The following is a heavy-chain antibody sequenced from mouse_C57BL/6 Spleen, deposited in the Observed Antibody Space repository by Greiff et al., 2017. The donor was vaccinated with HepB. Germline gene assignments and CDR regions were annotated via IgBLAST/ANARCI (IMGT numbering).Heavy chain of an antibody. V-gene: IGHV1-50*01. J-gene: IGHJ4*01. CDR3: ARSTVVATSDYAMDY. D-gene: IGHD1-1*01. CDR2: IDPSDSYT. Sequence: QVQLQQPGAELVKPGASVTLSCKASGYTFTSYWMQWVKQRPGQGLEWIGEIDPSDSYTNYNQKFKGKATLTVDTSSSTAYMQLSSLTSEDSAVYYCARSTVVATSDYAMDYWGQGTSVTVSS. CDR1: GYTFTSYW.